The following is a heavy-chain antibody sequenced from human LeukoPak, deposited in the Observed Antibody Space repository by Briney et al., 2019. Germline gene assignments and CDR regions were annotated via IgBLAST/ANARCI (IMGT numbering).Heavy chain of an antibody. V-gene: IGHV3-9*01. J-gene: IGHJ4*02. CDR3: AKDMSWLVFDY. Sequence: GRSLRLSCAASGFIFDDYAVHWVRQAPGKGLEWVSGISWNGAIIGYADSVKGGFTISRDNAKNSLYLQMSSLRPDDTALYYCAKDMSWLVFDYWGQGTLVTVSS. CDR2: ISWNGAII. D-gene: IGHD6-19*01. CDR1: GFIFDDYA.